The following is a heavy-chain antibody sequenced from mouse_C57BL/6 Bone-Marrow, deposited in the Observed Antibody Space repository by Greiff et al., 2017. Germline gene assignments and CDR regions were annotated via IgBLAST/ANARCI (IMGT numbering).Heavy chain of an antibody. CDR2: ISNLAYSI. J-gene: IGHJ2*01. Sequence: EVHLVESGGGLVQPGGSLKLSCAASGFTFSDYGMAWVRQAPRKGPEWVAFISNLAYSIYYADTVTGRFTISRENAKNTLYLEMSSLRSEDTAMYYCARSYYGYVYFDYWGQGTTLTVSS. V-gene: IGHV5-15*01. CDR3: ARSYYGYVYFDY. CDR1: GFTFSDYG. D-gene: IGHD2-2*01.